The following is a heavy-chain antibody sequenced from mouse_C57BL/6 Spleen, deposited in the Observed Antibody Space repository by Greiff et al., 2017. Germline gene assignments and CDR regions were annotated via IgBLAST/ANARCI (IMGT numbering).Heavy chain of an antibody. CDR1: GYTFTSYW. Sequence: QVQLQQPGAELVRPGSSVKLSCKASGYTFTSYWMHWVKQRPIQGLEWIGNIDPSDSETHYNQKFQDKATLTVDKSSSPAYMQISSLTSDDSAVYYCARGPDYYGSSSGLRAYWGQGTSVTVSA. J-gene: IGHJ4*01. CDR2: IDPSDSET. D-gene: IGHD1-1*01. V-gene: IGHV1-52*01. CDR3: ARGPDYYGSSSGLRAY.